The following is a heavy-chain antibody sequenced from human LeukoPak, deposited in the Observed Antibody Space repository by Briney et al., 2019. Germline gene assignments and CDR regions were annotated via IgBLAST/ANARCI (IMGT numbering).Heavy chain of an antibody. D-gene: IGHD3-22*01. CDR2: ISSSGGST. CDR3: AKPMDHYDSSGFDH. Sequence: GGSLRLSCAASGFTFSSYAMSWVRQAPGKGLEWVSAISSSGGSTYYANSVKGRFTISRDNSKNTLYLQMNSLRAEDTAVYYCAKPMDHYDSSGFDHWGQGTLVTVSS. J-gene: IGHJ4*02. V-gene: IGHV3-23*01. CDR1: GFTFSSYA.